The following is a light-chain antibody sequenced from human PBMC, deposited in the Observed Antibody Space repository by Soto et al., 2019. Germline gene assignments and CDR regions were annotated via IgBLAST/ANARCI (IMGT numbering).Light chain of an antibody. CDR3: QSYDSSLSGYV. J-gene: IGLJ1*01. CDR2: GNN. CDR1: SANIGAAYN. Sequence: QPVLTQPPSVYGAPGQRATISCTGSSANIGAAYNVDWYQQLPGTATKLLIYGNNNRPSGGPARFSGHKSGTSASLAIAGLQAEDEGDYYCQSYDSSLSGYVFGTGTKVTVL. V-gene: IGLV1-40*01.